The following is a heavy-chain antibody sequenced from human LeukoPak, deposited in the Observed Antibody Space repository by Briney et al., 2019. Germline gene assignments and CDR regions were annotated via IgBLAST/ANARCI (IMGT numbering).Heavy chain of an antibody. Sequence: GGSLRLSCAASGFTFSSNYMSWVRQAPGKGLEWVSVIYSGGSTYYADSVKGRFTISRDNSKNTLSLQMNSLRAEDTAVYYCARGVAARPSVGGWGQGTLVTVSS. CDR2: IYSGGST. J-gene: IGHJ4*02. CDR1: GFTFSSNY. V-gene: IGHV3-66*02. CDR3: ARGVAARPSVGG. D-gene: IGHD6-6*01.